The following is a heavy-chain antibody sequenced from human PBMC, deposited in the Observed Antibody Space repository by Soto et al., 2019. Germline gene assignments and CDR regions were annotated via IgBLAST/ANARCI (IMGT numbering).Heavy chain of an antibody. D-gene: IGHD3-22*01. Sequence: QVQLVQSGAEVKKPGASVKVSCKASGYTFTSYGISWVRQAPGQGREWMGWISAYNGNTNYAQKLQGRVTMTTDTSTSTAYMELRSLRSEDTAVYYCARDPRPNYYDSSGSQGGFAPWGQGTLVTVSS. CDR3: ARDPRPNYYDSSGSQGGFAP. CDR2: ISAYNGNT. CDR1: GYTFTSYG. J-gene: IGHJ5*02. V-gene: IGHV1-18*04.